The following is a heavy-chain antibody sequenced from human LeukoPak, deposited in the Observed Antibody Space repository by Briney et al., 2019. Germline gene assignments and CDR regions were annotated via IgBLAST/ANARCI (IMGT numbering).Heavy chain of an antibody. V-gene: IGHV3-21*01. CDR3: AISYGSTGFDY. Sequence: GGSLRLSCAASGFTFSSYSMNWVRQAPGKGLEWVSSISSSSSYIYYADSVKGRFTISRDNAKNSLYLQMNSLRAEHTAVYYCAISYGSTGFDYWGQGTLVTVSS. CDR2: ISSSSSYI. D-gene: IGHD3-10*01. J-gene: IGHJ4*02. CDR1: GFTFSSYS.